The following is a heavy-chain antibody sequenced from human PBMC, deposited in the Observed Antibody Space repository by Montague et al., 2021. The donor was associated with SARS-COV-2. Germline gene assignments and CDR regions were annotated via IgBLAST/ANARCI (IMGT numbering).Heavy chain of an antibody. Sequence: SETLSLTCTVSGGSISTYYWSWIRQPPGKGLEWIGYIYYSGSTNYNPSLKSRVTISVDTSKNQFSLKLSSVTAADTAAHYCARHGPFVVVTAIHDTFDIWGQGKMVTVSS. CDR2: IYYSGST. J-gene: IGHJ3*02. D-gene: IGHD2-21*02. V-gene: IGHV4-59*08. CDR1: GGSISTYY. CDR3: ARHGPFVVVTAIHDTFDI.